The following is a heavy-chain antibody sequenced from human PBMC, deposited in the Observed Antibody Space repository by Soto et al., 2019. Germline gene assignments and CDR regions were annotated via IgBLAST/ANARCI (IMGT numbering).Heavy chain of an antibody. Sequence: PGGSLRLSCAVSGFTFSSHEMNWVRQSPGKGPEWVSKISESGGTTSYADSVKGRFTITRDNARDSLYLHMNSLRAEDTAVYYCARDRSLIFAVPPYGMDVWGQGTTVTVS. D-gene: IGHD3-3*01. CDR1: GFTFSSHE. CDR3: ARDRSLIFAVPPYGMDV. CDR2: ISESGGTT. J-gene: IGHJ6*02. V-gene: IGHV3-48*03.